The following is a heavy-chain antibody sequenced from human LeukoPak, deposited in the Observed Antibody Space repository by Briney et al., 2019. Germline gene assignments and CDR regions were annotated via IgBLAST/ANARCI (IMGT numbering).Heavy chain of an antibody. J-gene: IGHJ4*02. CDR2: IIPILGIA. Sequence: ASVKVSCKASGGTFSSYAISWVRQAPGQGLEWMGRIIPILGIANYAQKFQGRVTITADKSTSTAYMELSSLRSEDTAVYYCATDYGDYLYYFDYWGQGTLVTVSS. CDR1: GGTFSSYA. V-gene: IGHV1-69*04. D-gene: IGHD4-17*01. CDR3: ATDYGDYLYYFDY.